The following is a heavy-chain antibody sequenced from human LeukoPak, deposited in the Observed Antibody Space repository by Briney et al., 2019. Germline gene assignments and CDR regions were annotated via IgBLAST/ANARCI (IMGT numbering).Heavy chain of an antibody. V-gene: IGHV4-39*01. Sequence: SETLSLSCTVSGASISNSAYYWLWIRQPPGEGLECIGTVHYSGSTFYNPSLKSRVNISVDTSKNQFSLQLSSVTAADTAVYYCARLFFVIDTWGQGALVTVSS. D-gene: IGHD3-3*01. CDR2: VHYSGST. CDR1: GASISNSAYY. CDR3: ARLFFVIDT. J-gene: IGHJ5*02.